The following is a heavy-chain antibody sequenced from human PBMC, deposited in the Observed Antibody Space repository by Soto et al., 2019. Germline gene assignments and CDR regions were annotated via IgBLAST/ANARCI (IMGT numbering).Heavy chain of an antibody. CDR2: INPDTGVT. V-gene: IGHV1-2*02. CDR1: GYSLTAYY. Sequence: QVQLVQSGAEVKKPGASVSVSCKASGYSLTAYYIHWVRQAPGQGLEWMGWINPDTGVTNYAQKFQGRVTVTTATSINLAYMELSRLSSDATAVNYCARARGTGSSDDLEMWGQGAMVTV. CDR3: ARARGTGSSDDLEM. D-gene: IGHD3-9*01. J-gene: IGHJ3*02.